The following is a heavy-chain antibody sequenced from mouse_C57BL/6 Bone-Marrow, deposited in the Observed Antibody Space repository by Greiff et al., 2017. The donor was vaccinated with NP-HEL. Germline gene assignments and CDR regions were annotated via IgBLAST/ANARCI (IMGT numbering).Heavy chain of an antibody. Sequence: QVQLQQSGPELVKPGASVKLSCKASGYTFTSYDINWVKQRPGQGLEWIGWIYPRDGSTKYNEKFKGKATLTVDTASSTAYMELHSLTSEDFAVYFCARGRSYDGYYDYAMGDWGKRTSVTVSS. CDR3: ARGRSYDGYYDYAMGD. CDR1: GYTFTSYD. CDR2: IYPRDGST. D-gene: IGHD2-3*01. J-gene: IGHJ4*01. V-gene: IGHV1-85*01.